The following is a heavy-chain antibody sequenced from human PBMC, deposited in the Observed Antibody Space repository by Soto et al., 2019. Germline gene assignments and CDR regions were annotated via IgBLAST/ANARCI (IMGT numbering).Heavy chain of an antibody. Sequence: GGSLRLSCAASGFTFDDYAMHWVRQAPGKGLEWVSGISWNSGSIGYADSVKGRFTISRDNAKNSLYLQMNSLRAEDTALYYCAKILDGGFGDLSDAFDIWGQGTMVTVSS. CDR2: ISWNSGSI. V-gene: IGHV3-9*01. CDR1: GFTFDDYA. D-gene: IGHD3-10*01. CDR3: AKILDGGFGDLSDAFDI. J-gene: IGHJ3*02.